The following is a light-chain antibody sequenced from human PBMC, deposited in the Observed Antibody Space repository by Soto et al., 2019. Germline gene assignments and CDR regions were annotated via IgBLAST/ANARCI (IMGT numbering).Light chain of an antibody. Sequence: IVLTQSPATLSLSPGERATLSCRASHNVSNSLAWLQQKPDPPPRRLIYDVSNRATGIPARFSGSGSGTDFTLTVSSLEHEDFAVYYCQQRSNWPRTFGQGTKVDI. V-gene: IGKV3-11*01. CDR2: DVS. CDR1: HNVSNS. CDR3: QQRSNWPRT. J-gene: IGKJ1*01.